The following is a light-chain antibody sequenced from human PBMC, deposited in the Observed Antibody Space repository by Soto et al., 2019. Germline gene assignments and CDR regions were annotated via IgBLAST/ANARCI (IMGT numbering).Light chain of an antibody. CDR1: SSDVGSYNL. CDR2: EVS. V-gene: IGLV2-23*02. Sequence: QSVLTQPASVSGSPGQSITISCTGTSSDVGSYNLVSWYQQHPGKAPKLIIYEVSERPSGVSHRFSGSKSGNTASLTISGLQAEDEADYYCCSYATPRLFGGGTKVTGL. CDR3: CSYATPRL. J-gene: IGLJ2*01.